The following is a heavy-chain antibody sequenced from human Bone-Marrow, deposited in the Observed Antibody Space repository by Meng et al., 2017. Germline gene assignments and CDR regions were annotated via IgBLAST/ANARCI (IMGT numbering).Heavy chain of an antibody. V-gene: IGHV1-2*06. Sequence: QVQLVQSGAEVKKPGASVKVSCKPSGYNFPDYWLHWVRRAPGQGLEWMGRIDPKSGDTHYAQRFQGRVTMTGDTSISTAYMELSGLRSDDTAMYYCARGMGATHFDYWGQGTLVTVSS. J-gene: IGHJ4*02. CDR2: IDPKSGDT. CDR1: GYNFPDYW. D-gene: IGHD1-26*01. CDR3: ARGMGATHFDY.